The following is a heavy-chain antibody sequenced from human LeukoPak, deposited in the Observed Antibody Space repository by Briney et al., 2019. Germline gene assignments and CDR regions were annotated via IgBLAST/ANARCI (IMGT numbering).Heavy chain of an antibody. D-gene: IGHD6-13*01. V-gene: IGHV3-43*01. J-gene: IGHJ4*02. Sequence: GGSLRLSCAASGFALNDYTMHWVRQAPGKGLEWVALLTREGETTYYADSVRGRFIISRDISRDSIYLQMDSLRSEETAFYYCTRDSEPGREAAAGLNHWGQGTLVTVSS. CDR1: GFALNDYT. CDR3: TRDSEPGREAAAGLNH. CDR2: LTREGETT.